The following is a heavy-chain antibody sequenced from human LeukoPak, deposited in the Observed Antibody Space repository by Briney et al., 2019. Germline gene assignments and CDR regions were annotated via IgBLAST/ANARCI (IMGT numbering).Heavy chain of an antibody. CDR3: ARSPCTSASCPRRNVFDI. CDR2: MYYSGGT. J-gene: IGHJ3*02. D-gene: IGHD2-2*01. CDR1: GGSISNYY. V-gene: IGHV4-59*08. Sequence: SETVSLSCTASGGSISNYYWSWIRQAPGKGLEWIGYMYYSGGTVFDASLESRVTISRDESKNQLSLNLSSVTAADTAVYYCARSPCTSASCPRRNVFDIWGQGTMVTDSS.